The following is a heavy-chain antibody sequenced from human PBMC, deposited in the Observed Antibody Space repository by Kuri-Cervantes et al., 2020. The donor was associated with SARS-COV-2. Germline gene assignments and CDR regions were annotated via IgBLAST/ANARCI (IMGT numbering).Heavy chain of an antibody. Sequence: GGSLRLSCAASGFTFSSYGMHWVRQAPGKGLEWVAVISFGGTNKYYADSVKGRFTISRDNSKNTLYLQMNSLRAKDTAVYYCAKDRVRRGYSGYVILDYWGQGTLVTVSS. CDR2: ISFGGTNK. CDR1: GFTFSSYG. CDR3: AKDRVRRGYSGYVILDY. D-gene: IGHD5-12*01. J-gene: IGHJ4*02. V-gene: IGHV3-30*18.